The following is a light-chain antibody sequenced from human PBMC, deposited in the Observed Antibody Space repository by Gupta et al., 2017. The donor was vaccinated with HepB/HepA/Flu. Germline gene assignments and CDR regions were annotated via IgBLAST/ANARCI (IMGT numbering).Light chain of an antibody. CDR2: SSN. Sequence: QSVLTQPPSASGAPGRRVTISCSGTSSNIGSNTVNWYHQLPGTAPNLLIYSSNQRPSGVPARFFGSKSGTSASPPTSGLQSEEEADDYCVASDASINGWVFGGGTKLTVL. CDR1: SSNIGSNT. CDR3: VASDASINGWV. V-gene: IGLV1-44*01. J-gene: IGLJ3*02.